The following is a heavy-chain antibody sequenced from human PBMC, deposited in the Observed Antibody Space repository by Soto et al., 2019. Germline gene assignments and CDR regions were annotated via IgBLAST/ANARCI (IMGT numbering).Heavy chain of an antibody. J-gene: IGHJ4*02. CDR1: GYTFTSYA. D-gene: IGHD5-12*01. V-gene: IGHV1-3*01. CDR3: ARDQGPIVATRLDY. CDR2: INAGNGNT. Sequence: ASVKVSCKASGYTFTSYAMHWVRQAPGQRLEWMGWINAGNGNTKYSQKFQGRVTITRDTSASTAYMELSSLRSEDTAVYYCARDQGPIVATRLDYWGQGTLVTVSS.